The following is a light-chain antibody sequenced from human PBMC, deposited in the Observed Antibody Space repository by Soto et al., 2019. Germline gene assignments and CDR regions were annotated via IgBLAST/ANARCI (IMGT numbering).Light chain of an antibody. V-gene: IGKV3-20*01. CDR2: GAS. CDR3: QHYGSLVLT. Sequence: EIVLTQSPGTLSLSPGERATLSCRASQSVSSSYLAWYQQKPGQAPRLLIYGASRRATGIPDRFSGSGSGTDFTLTSSRLEPEDFAVYYCQHYGSLVLTFGGGTKGEIK. J-gene: IGKJ4*01. CDR1: QSVSSSY.